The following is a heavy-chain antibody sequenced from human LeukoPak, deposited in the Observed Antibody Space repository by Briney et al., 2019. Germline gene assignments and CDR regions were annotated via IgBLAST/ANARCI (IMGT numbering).Heavy chain of an antibody. CDR3: ARDPYGFHCYFDL. CDR1: GDSVSSSTAA. V-gene: IGHV6-1*01. CDR2: TYCRSTWYN. Sequence: SQTLSLTCAISGDSVSSSTAAWSWIRQSPSRGLEWLGRTYCRSTWYNDYAVSLKSRISINPDTSKNQFSLHLNSVTPEDTAVYYCARDPYGFHCYFDLCGRGTLVAVSS. D-gene: IGHD3-10*01. J-gene: IGHJ2*01.